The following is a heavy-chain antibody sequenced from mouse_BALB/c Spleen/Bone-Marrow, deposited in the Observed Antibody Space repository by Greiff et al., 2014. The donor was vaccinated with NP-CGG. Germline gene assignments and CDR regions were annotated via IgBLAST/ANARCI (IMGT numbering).Heavy chain of an antibody. CDR2: IDPETGGT. D-gene: IGHD2-1*01. CDR1: GYTFTDYE. CDR3: TREGYGNSHYYDY. V-gene: IGHV1-15*01. Sequence: VQLQQSGAELVRPGASVTLSCKASGYTFTDYEMHWVKQTPVHGLEWIGAIDPETGGTAYNQKFKGKATLTADKSSSTAYMELRSLTSEDSAVYYCTREGYGNSHYYDYWGQGTTLTVSS. J-gene: IGHJ2*01.